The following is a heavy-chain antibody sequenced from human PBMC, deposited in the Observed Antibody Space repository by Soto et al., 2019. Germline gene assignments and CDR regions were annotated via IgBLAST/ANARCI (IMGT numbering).Heavy chain of an antibody. J-gene: IGHJ6*03. Sequence: SETLSLTCTVPGGSISRYYWSWIGQPPGKGLEWIGYIYYSGSTNYNPSLKSRVTISVDTSKNQFSLKLSSVTAADTAVYYCARRQSEVVAASDYYYYYMDVWGKGTTVTVSS. CDR3: ARRQSEVVAASDYYYYYMDV. D-gene: IGHD2-15*01. CDR2: IYYSGST. CDR1: GGSISRYY. V-gene: IGHV4-59*08.